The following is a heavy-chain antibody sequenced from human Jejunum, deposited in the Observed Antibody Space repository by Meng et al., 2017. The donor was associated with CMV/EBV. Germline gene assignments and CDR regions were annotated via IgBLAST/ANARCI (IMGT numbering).Heavy chain of an antibody. CDR3: TRALDY. V-gene: IGHV3-7*04. Sequence: LRLSWAAYGIKFKGYWEGWGRQAPGKGVEWGDKIRYDGGERYYVNSVEGRFFIYRDNARNTLYLQMNSLRGDDSAIYYCTRALDYWGQGTPVTVSS. CDR2: IRYDGGER. CDR1: GIKFKGYW. J-gene: IGHJ4*02.